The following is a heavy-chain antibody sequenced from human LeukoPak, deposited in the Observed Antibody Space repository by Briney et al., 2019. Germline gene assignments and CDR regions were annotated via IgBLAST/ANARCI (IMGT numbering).Heavy chain of an antibody. CDR2: IWYDGSKK. Sequence: GRSLRLSCAASGFTFSSFGMDWVRQAPGKGLEWVAVIWYDGSKKYYADSVKGRFTISRDNSKNTLYLQMNALRAEDTAVYYCSRVANITTFGMDVWGQGTTVTVSS. D-gene: IGHD3-9*01. V-gene: IGHV3-33*01. J-gene: IGHJ6*02. CDR1: GFTFSSFG. CDR3: SRVANITTFGMDV.